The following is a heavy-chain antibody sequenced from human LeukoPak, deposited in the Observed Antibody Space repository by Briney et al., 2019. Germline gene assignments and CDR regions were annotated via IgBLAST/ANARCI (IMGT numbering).Heavy chain of an antibody. CDR1: GFTFSDYY. Sequence: GGSLRLSCAASGFTFSDYYMSWISQAPGKGLEWVSYISSSGSTIHYADSVKGRFTISRDNAKNSLYLQMNSLRAEDTAVYFCASGLSTVTVPFDYWGQGTLVTVSS. J-gene: IGHJ4*02. V-gene: IGHV3-11*01. CDR2: ISSSGSTI. D-gene: IGHD4-17*01. CDR3: ASGLSTVTVPFDY.